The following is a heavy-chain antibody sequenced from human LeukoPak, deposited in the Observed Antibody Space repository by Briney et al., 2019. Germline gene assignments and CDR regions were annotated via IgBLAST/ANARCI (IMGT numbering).Heavy chain of an antibody. V-gene: IGHV1-46*02. D-gene: IGHD2-15*01. CDR1: GYTFNNHY. CDR2: INPSGGST. J-gene: IGHJ3*02. CDR3: ARDAALGTYCSGGSCYGSFDI. Sequence: GASVTVSCKASGYTFNNHYMYWVRQAPGQGLEWMGVINPSGGSTSYAQKFQGRVTMTRDTSTRTVYMEVNSLRSEDTAVYYCARDAALGTYCSGGSCYGSFDIWGQGTMVTVSS.